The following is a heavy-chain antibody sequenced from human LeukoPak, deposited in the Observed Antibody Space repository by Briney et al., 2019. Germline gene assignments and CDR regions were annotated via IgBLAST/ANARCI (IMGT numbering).Heavy chain of an antibody. J-gene: IGHJ5*02. D-gene: IGHD6-13*01. CDR1: GFTFSSYR. Sequence: AGGSLRLSCAASGFTFSSYRMSWVRQAPGKGLEWVANIRQDGSEKYYVDSVKGRFTISRDNAKNSLYLHMNSLRAEDTAVYYCARGIAAAGRNWFDPWGQGTLVTVSS. V-gene: IGHV3-7*03. CDR2: IRQDGSEK. CDR3: ARGIAAAGRNWFDP.